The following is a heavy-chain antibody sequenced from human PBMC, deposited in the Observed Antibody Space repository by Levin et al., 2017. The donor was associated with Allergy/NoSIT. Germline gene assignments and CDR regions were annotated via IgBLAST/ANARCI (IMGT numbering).Heavy chain of an antibody. CDR3: ARLPYEWAFHY. CDR2: IKQDGSEK. J-gene: IGHJ4*02. D-gene: IGHD2-8*01. CDR1: GFSFSTYW. V-gene: IGHV3-7*04. Sequence: TGESLKISCAASGFSFSTYWMTWVRQAPGKGLEWVANIKQDGSEKYYVDSVKGRFIISRDNAKNSLYLQMNSPRAEDTAVYYCARLPYEWAFHYWGQGTLVTVSS.